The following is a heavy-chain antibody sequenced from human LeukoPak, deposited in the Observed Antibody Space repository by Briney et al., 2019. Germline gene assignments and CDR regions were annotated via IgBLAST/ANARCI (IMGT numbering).Heavy chain of an antibody. J-gene: IGHJ4*02. Sequence: GGPLRLSCTDSGFAFNIFWMSWVRQAPGRGLEWVANIKQDGSEKYYLDSVKGRFTISRDNAKNSLYLQMNSLRAEDTAVYYCARDSGVRDFDYWGQGTLVTVSS. V-gene: IGHV3-7*04. CDR3: ARDSGVRDFDY. D-gene: IGHD3-3*01. CDR1: GFAFNIFW. CDR2: IKQDGSEK.